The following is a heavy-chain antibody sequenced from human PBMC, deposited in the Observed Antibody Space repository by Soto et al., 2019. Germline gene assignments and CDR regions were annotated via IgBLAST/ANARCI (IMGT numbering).Heavy chain of an antibody. CDR2: ISGSGGVT. V-gene: IGHV3-23*01. CDR1: GLTFSSHA. J-gene: IGHJ6*02. CDR3: AKNITLTTTHYGMDV. Sequence: EVQLLESGGGLVQPGGSLRLSCAASGLTFSSHAMSWVRQAPGKGLQWVSAISGSGGVTYYADSVKGRFTISRDTSKNTLYLQMNSLRAEATAVYYCAKNITLTTTHYGMDVWGQGTTVTVSS. D-gene: IGHD4-17*01.